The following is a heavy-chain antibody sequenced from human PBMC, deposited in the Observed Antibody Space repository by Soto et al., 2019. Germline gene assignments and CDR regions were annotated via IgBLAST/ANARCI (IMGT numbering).Heavy chain of an antibody. CDR3: ARVRYCSGGSCYPRFDP. J-gene: IGHJ5*02. D-gene: IGHD2-15*01. V-gene: IGHV4-31*03. CDR2: IYYSGST. CDR1: DGSISSGGYY. Sequence: VQLQESGPGLVKPSQTLSLTCTVSDGSISSGGYYWSWIRQHPGKGLEWIGYIYYSGSTYYNPSLKSRVTISVDTSKNQFSLKLSSVTAADTAVYYCARVRYCSGGSCYPRFDPWGQGTLVTVSS.